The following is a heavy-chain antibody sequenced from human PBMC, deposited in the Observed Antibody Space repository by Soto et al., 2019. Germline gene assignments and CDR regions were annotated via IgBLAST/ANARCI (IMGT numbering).Heavy chain of an antibody. CDR1: GNSILTSNSS. CDR2: MYYSGST. Sequence: SETLSLTCTVSGNSILTSNSSWASICQSPGKGLEWIGNMYYSGSTYYNLSLKSRVTMSVDTSKNQLSLKISSVTAADTSVYYCARIVVIPAAPDYYNYYGVDVWGQGTTVT. J-gene: IGHJ6*02. D-gene: IGHD2-2*01. CDR3: ARIVVIPAAPDYYNYYGVDV. V-gene: IGHV4-39*01.